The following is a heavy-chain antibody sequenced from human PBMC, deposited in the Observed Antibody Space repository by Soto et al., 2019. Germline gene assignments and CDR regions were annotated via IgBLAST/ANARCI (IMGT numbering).Heavy chain of an antibody. CDR1: GDTFSNCD. J-gene: IGHJ6*03. CDR3: ERVPRASRFQYYMDV. CDR2: MNLNRGDT. Sequence: QVQLVQSGAEVKKPGASVKVSCKASGDTFSNCDINWVRQAAGQGLEWMGWMNLNRGDTGYAQKFQGRVTMTRDASTSTAYMELSSLRSEDTAVYYCERVPRASRFQYYMDVWGKGTTVSVSS. V-gene: IGHV1-8*01. D-gene: IGHD3-10*01.